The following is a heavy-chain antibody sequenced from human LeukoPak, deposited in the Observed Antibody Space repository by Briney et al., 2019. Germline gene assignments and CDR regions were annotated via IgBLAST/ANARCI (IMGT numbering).Heavy chain of an antibody. Sequence: KFQGRVTITRDTSASTAYMELSSLRSEDTAVYYCAREGSYYDSSGYYYWGRGTLVTVSS. J-gene: IGHJ4*02. CDR3: AREGSYYDSSGYYY. V-gene: IGHV1-3*01. D-gene: IGHD3-22*01.